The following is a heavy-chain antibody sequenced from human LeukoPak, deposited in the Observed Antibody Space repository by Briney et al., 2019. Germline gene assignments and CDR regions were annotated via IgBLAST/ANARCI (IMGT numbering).Heavy chain of an antibody. V-gene: IGHV3-48*03. CDR2: ISSSGGST. CDR3: ARDLVDTTMWGFDY. CDR1: GFTFSSYE. Sequence: PGGSLRLSCAASGFTFSSYEMNWVRQAPGKGLEWVSYISSSGGSTYYADSVKGRFTISRDNSKNTLYLQMNSLRAEDTAVYYCARDLVDTTMWGFDYWGQGTLVTVSS. D-gene: IGHD5-18*01. J-gene: IGHJ4*02.